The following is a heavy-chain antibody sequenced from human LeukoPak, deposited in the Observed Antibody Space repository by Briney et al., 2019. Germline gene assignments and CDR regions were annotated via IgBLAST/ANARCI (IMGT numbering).Heavy chain of an antibody. CDR2: MNPNRGNT. J-gene: IGHJ5*02. V-gene: IGHV1-8*03. CDR3: ARGVDSSSSLWFDP. CDR1: GYTFTSYD. D-gene: IGHD6-6*01. Sequence: ASVKVSCKASGYTFTSYDINWVRQATGQGLEWMGWMNPNRGNTGYAQKFQGRVTITRNTSISTAYMELSSRRSEDTAVDYCARGVDSSSSLWFDPWGQGTLVTVSS.